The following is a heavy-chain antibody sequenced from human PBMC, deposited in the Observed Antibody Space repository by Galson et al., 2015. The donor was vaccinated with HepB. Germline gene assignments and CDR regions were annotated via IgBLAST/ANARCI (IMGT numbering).Heavy chain of an antibody. V-gene: IGHV3-48*02. J-gene: IGHJ2*01. CDR1: GFTFSSYT. CDR3: ARVYFGSGSSSAYWYFDL. CDR2: ISSTGTTM. Sequence: SLRLSCAASGFTFSSYTMNWVRQAPGKGLESVSYISSTGTTMYYADSANGRFTISRDNAQNSLYLQMNSLRDEDTAVYYCARVYFGSGSSSAYWYFDLWGRGALVTGSA. D-gene: IGHD3-10*01.